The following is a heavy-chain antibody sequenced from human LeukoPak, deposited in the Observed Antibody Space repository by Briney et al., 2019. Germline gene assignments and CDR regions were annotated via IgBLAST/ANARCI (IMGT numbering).Heavy chain of an antibody. D-gene: IGHD3-22*01. Sequence: GGSLRLSCAASGFTFSSYAMSWVRQAPGKGLEWVSAISGSGGSTYYADSVKGRFTISRDNSKNTLYLQMNSLRAEDTAVYYCAKARYYYDSSGYYSWGQGTLVTVSS. J-gene: IGHJ4*02. CDR3: AKARYYYDSSGYYS. CDR2: ISGSGGST. V-gene: IGHV3-23*01. CDR1: GFTFSSYA.